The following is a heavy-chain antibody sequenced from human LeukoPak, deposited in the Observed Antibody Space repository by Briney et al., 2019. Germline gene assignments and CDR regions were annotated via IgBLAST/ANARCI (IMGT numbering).Heavy chain of an antibody. CDR1: GGSISSYY. V-gene: IGHV4-59*01. J-gene: IGHJ2*01. CDR2: IYYSGST. CDR3: ATGPHLNSGSYYISRPDSLDWYFDL. D-gene: IGHD1-26*01. Sequence: SSETLSLTCTVSGGSISSYYWSWIRQPPGKGLEWVGYIYYSGSTNYNPSLKSRVTISVDTSKNQFSLKLSSVTAADTAVYYCATGPHLNSGSYYISRPDSLDWYFDLWGRGTLVTVSS.